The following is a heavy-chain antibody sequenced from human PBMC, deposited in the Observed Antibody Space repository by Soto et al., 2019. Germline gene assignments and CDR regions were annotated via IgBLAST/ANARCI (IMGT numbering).Heavy chain of an antibody. V-gene: IGHV3-23*01. J-gene: IGHJ6*03. CDR3: AKDGASDYYYYYMDV. CDR2: VSAGGGDT. CDR1: GFTFSNHA. Sequence: EVQLLESGGGLVQPGGSLRLSCAASGFTFSNHAMTWVRQAPGKGLEWVSTVSAGGGDTYIAASVRGRFTISRDNSKDTLYLQMNSLRPEDTAVYFCAKDGASDYYYYYMDVWGTGTTVTVSS. D-gene: IGHD3-10*01.